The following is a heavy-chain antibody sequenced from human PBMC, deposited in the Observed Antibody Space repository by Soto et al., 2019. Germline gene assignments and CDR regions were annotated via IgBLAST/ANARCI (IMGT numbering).Heavy chain of an antibody. CDR1: GGSISSGSYY. J-gene: IGHJ4*02. CDR3: ETNIVASSDYFDS. CDR2: IYFNGNT. V-gene: IGHV4-31*03. D-gene: IGHD5-12*01. Sequence: TLSLTCTVSGGSISSGSYYWSWIRQHPGKGLEWIGYIYFNGNTYYNPSLKSRVAISLDMSKNHFSLKLSSVTAADTAMYYCETNIVASSDYFDSWGQGTLVTVSS.